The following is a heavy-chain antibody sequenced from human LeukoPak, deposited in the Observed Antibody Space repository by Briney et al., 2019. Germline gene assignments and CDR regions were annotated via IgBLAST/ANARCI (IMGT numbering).Heavy chain of an antibody. Sequence: ASVKVSCKASGYTFTGYYMHWVRQAPGQGLEWMGWINPKNGGTNYVQKFQGRVTMTRDTSISTAYMELSRLRSDDTAVYYCARQLVQDAFDIWGQGTMVTVSS. D-gene: IGHD6-13*01. V-gene: IGHV1-2*02. CDR2: INPKNGGT. CDR1: GYTFTGYY. CDR3: ARQLVQDAFDI. J-gene: IGHJ3*02.